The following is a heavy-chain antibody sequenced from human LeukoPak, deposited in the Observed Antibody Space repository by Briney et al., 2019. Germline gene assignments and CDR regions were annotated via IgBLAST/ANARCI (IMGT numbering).Heavy chain of an antibody. D-gene: IGHD1-26*01. V-gene: IGHV4-4*02. CDR1: SGSIASTTW. CDR3: ALGFHDVWEL. Sequence: SETLSLTCAVSSGSIASTTWWSWVRQPPGKGLEWIGEINHSGNTYYSPSLKSRVTISVDTSDNQFSLTLTSVTAADTAVYYCALGFHDVWELWGQGTLVTVSS. J-gene: IGHJ1*01. CDR2: INHSGNT.